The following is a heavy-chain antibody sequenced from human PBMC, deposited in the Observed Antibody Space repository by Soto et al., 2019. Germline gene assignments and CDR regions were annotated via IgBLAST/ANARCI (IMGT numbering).Heavy chain of an antibody. D-gene: IGHD3-10*01. J-gene: IGHJ6*02. Sequence: PGGSLRLSCAASGFTFSIYSMNWVRQAPGKGLEWISYISSTSSTIYYADSVKGRFTISRDNAKNSLYLQMNSLRAEDTAVYYCATYYGSGVVVRYHYWGMDVWGRGTTVTVSS. CDR2: ISSTSSTI. CDR1: GFTFSIYS. CDR3: ATYYGSGVVVRYHYWGMDV. V-gene: IGHV3-48*01.